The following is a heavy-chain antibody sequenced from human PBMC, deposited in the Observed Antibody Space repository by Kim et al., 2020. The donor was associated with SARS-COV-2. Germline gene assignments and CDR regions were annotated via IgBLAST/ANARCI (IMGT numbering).Heavy chain of an antibody. V-gene: IGHV1-3*01. CDR3: ARYSSSWYVVDY. J-gene: IGHJ4*02. Sequence: KYSQKFQGRVTITRDTSASTAYMELSSLRSEDTAVYYCARYSSSWYVVDYWGQGTLVTVSS. D-gene: IGHD6-13*01.